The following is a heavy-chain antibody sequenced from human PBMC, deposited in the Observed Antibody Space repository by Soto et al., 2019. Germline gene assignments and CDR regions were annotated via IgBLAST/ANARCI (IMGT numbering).Heavy chain of an antibody. CDR3: AKSTPEYGMDV. CDR1: GFSLTTRGMS. V-gene: IGHV2-5*01. CDR2: LYWNNDP. J-gene: IGHJ6*02. Sequence: SVPTLVNPTETLTLTCTFSGFSLTTRGMSVAWIPQPPGRALEWLALLYWNNDPRSSPSLKSRLTITKNTTKNQVVPTMTNMKTVDTATDYCAKSTPEYGMDVWGQGTMVTVSS.